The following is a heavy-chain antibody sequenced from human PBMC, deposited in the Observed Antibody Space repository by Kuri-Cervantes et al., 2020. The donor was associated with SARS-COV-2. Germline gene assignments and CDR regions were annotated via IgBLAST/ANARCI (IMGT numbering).Heavy chain of an antibody. Sequence: GESLKISCAASGFTFSSYWMSWVRQAPGKGLEWVANIKQDGSEKYYVDSVKGRFTIPRDNAKNSLYLQVNSLRAEDTAVYYCARVEYGDYADAFDIWGQGTMVTVSS. V-gene: IGHV3-7*01. CDR3: ARVEYGDYADAFDI. CDR2: IKQDGSEK. CDR1: GFTFSSYW. D-gene: IGHD4-17*01. J-gene: IGHJ3*02.